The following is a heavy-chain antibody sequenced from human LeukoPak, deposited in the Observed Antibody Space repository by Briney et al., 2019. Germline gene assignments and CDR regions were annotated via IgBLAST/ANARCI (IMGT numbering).Heavy chain of an antibody. CDR3: ARHAGSWDYFDY. CDR2: IYYSGST. J-gene: IGHJ4*02. CDR1: GGSISSYY. Sequence: PSETLSLTCTVSGGSISSYYWSWIRQPPGKGLEWIGYIYYSGSTNYNPSLKSRVTISVDTSKNQFSLKLSSVTAADTAVYYCARHAGSWDYFDYWGQGTLVTVFS. V-gene: IGHV4-59*08. D-gene: IGHD6-13*01.